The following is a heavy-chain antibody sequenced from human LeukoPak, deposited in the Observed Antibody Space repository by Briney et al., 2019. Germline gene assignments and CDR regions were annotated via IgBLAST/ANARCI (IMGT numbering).Heavy chain of an antibody. CDR3: ARVGDSGYSSGWTIDY. CDR2: IYHSGST. CDR1: GYSISSGDY. J-gene: IGHJ4*02. D-gene: IGHD6-19*01. Sequence: SETLSLTCTVSGYSISSGDYWGWIRQPPGKGLEWIGSIYHSGSTYYNPSLKSRVTILVDTSKNQFSLKLSSVTAADTAVYYCARVGDSGYSSGWTIDYWGQGTLVTVSS. V-gene: IGHV4-38-2*02.